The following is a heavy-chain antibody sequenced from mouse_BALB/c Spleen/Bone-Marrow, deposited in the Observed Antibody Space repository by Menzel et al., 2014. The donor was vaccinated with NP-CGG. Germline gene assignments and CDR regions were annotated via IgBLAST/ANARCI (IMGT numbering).Heavy chain of an antibody. Sequence: EVQVVESGGGLVQPGGSRKLSCAASGFTFSSFGMHWVRQTPEKGLEWVAYISSGSSTIYYADTVKGQFTISRDNPKNTLFLQVTSLRSEDTAMYYCTRGGNWDDFDYGGQGTTLAVSS. V-gene: IGHV5-17*02. CDR3: TRGGNWDDFDY. J-gene: IGHJ2*01. CDR2: ISSGSSTI. CDR1: GFTFSSFG. D-gene: IGHD4-1*01.